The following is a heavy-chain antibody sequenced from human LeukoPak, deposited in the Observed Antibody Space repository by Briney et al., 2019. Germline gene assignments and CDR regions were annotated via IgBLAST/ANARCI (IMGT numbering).Heavy chain of an antibody. D-gene: IGHD6-19*01. CDR1: GGSISSSY. CDR3: ARGSSSGWYAFDV. Sequence: PSEILSLTCTVFGGSISSSYWSWIRQPPGKALEWIGYVYYSGSTNYNPSLKSRVTISVDTAKNQFSLKLGSVTAADTAVYYCARGSSSGWYAFDVWGQGTMVTVSS. CDR2: VYYSGST. J-gene: IGHJ3*01. V-gene: IGHV4-59*01.